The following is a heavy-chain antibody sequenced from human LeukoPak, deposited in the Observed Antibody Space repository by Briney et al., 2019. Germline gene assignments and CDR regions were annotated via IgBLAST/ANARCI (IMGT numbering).Heavy chain of an antibody. D-gene: IGHD3-3*01. V-gene: IGHV3-53*01. CDR3: ARDTNYYYYGMDV. CDR1: GFTFSSYA. CDR2: IYSGGST. J-gene: IGHJ6*02. Sequence: GGSLRLSCAASGFTFSSYAMSWVRQAPGKGLEWVSVIYSGGSTYYADSVKGRFTISRDNSKNTLYLQMNSLRAEDTAVYYCARDTNYYYYGMDVWGQGTTVTVSS.